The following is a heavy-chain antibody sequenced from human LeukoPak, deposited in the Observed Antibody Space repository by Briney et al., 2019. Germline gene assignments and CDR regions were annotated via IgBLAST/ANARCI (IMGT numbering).Heavy chain of an antibody. D-gene: IGHD4-17*01. CDR1: GGSISSGGYY. V-gene: IGHV4-31*03. CDR3: ARVSAVTTHRYYYGMDV. J-gene: IGHJ6*02. CDR2: IYYSGST. Sequence: PSETLSLTCTVSGGSISSGGYYWSWIRQHPGTGLEWIGYIYYSGSTYYNPSLKSRVTISVDTSKNQFSLKLSSVTAADTAVYYCARVSAVTTHRYYYGMDVWGQGTTVTVSS.